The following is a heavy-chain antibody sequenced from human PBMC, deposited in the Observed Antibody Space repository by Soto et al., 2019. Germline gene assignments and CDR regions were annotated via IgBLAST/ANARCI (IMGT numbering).Heavy chain of an antibody. Sequence: SETLSLTCTVSGGSISSGDYYWNWIRQPPGKGLEWIGYIYYTGTTKYNPSLRSRATLSVDTAKNRFSLNLTSLTAADTAVYYCARGDWFHPWGQGTLVTVSS. CDR2: IYYTGTT. J-gene: IGHJ5*02. V-gene: IGHV4-30-4*01. CDR1: GGSISSGDYY. CDR3: ARGDWFHP.